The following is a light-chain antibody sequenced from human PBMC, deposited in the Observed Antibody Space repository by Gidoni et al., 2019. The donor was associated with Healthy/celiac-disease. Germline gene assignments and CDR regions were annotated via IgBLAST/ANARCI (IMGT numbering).Light chain of an antibody. CDR2: DVS. J-gene: IGLJ2*01. CDR3: SSYTSSSTLV. Sequence: QSALTQPASVSGSPGQSITISCPGTSSDVGGYNYVSWYQQQPGKAPKLMIYDVSNRPSGVSTRFSGSKSGNTASLTISVLQAEDEADYYCSSYTSSSTLVFGGGTKLTVL. V-gene: IGLV2-14*03. CDR1: SSDVGGYNY.